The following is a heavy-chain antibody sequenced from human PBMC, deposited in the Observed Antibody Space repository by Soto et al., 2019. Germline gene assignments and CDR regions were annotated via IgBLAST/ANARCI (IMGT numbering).Heavy chain of an antibody. J-gene: IGHJ5*02. CDR1: GFDFSVYW. V-gene: IGHV3-7*03. D-gene: IGHD2-2*01. CDR2: IKFDGSEK. Sequence: GGSLRLSCAASGFDFSVYWMSWVRQAPGKGPEWVANIKFDGSEKQYVDSVKGRFTISRDNARNSVFLQMNSLRAGDTAVYYCVKDGGYCSSATCYSPRNHYFDAWGQGXLVTVYS. CDR3: VKDGGYCSSATCYSPRNHYFDA.